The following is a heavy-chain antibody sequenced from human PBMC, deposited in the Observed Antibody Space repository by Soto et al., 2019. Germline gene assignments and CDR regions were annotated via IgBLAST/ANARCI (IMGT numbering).Heavy chain of an antibody. V-gene: IGHV4-39*01. CDR1: GGSISSSSYY. D-gene: IGHD4-17*01. J-gene: IGHJ4*02. CDR3: ARRNYGGNLDY. Sequence: QLQLQESGPGLVKPSETLSLTCTVSGGSISSSSYYWGWIRQPPGKGLEWIGSIYYSGSTYYNPSLKSRVTISVDTSKNQFSLKLSSVTAADTAVYYCARRNYGGNLDYWGQGTLVTVSS. CDR2: IYYSGST.